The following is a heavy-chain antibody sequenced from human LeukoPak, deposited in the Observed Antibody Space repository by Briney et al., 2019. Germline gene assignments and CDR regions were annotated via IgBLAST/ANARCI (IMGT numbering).Heavy chain of an antibody. D-gene: IGHD1-26*01. CDR3: AIIYPIVGATTFDY. V-gene: IGHV3-48*01. CDR1: GFTFSSYA. CDR2: ISSSSSTI. Sequence: PGGSLRLSCVASGFTFSSYAMSWVRQAPGKGLEWVSYISSSSSTIYYADSVKGRFTISRDNAKNSLYLQMNSLRAEDTAVYYCAIIYPIVGATTFDYWGQGTLVTVSS. J-gene: IGHJ4*02.